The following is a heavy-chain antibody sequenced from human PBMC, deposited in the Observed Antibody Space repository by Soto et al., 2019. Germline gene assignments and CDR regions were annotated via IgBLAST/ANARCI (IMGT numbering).Heavy chain of an antibody. Sequence: QMQLVESGGGVVQPGRSLRLSCAASGFTFSNHGIHWFRQAPGKGLEWVGDISYNGIDTWYADSVKGRFTIYRDNFKNTAYLQMNGLRLEDTAVYYCLSWEGQNGPDTRFDYWGQGTLVTVSP. CDR2: ISYNGIDT. CDR3: LSWEGQNGPDTRFDY. CDR1: GFTFSNHG. D-gene: IGHD1-26*01. V-gene: IGHV3-30*03. J-gene: IGHJ4*02.